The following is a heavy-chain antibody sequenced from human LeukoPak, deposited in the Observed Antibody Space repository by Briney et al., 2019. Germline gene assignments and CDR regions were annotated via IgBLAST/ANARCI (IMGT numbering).Heavy chain of an antibody. Sequence: SSETLSLTCTVSGGSISSYYWSWIRQPPGKGLEWIGYIYYSGSTNYNPSLKSRVTMSVDTSKNQFSLKLSSVTAVDTAVYYCARKENAYYYFDYWGQGTLVTVSS. CDR2: IYYSGST. J-gene: IGHJ4*02. CDR1: GGSISSYY. CDR3: ARKENAYYYFDY. D-gene: IGHD3-16*01. V-gene: IGHV4-59*12.